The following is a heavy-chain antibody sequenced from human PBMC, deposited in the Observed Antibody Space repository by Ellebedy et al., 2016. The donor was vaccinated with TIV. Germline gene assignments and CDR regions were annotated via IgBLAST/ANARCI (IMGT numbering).Heavy chain of an antibody. J-gene: IGHJ6*03. CDR3: ASLPDYYYYMDV. CDR2: IYYSGST. V-gene: IGHV4-31*03. CDR1: GGSISSGGYY. Sequence: SETLSLXXTVSGGSISSGGYYWSWIRQHPGKGLEWIGYIYYSGSTYYNPSLKSRVTISVDTSKNQFSLKLSSVTAADTAAYYCASLPDYYYYMDVWGKGTTVTVSS.